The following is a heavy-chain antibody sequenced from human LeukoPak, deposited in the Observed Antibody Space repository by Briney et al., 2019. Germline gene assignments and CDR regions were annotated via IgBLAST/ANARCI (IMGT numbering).Heavy chain of an antibody. CDR2: IASAGDT. CDR1: GFTFSDFD. CDR3: VRGGHIGFDY. Sequence: GGSLRLSCAASGFTFSDFDMHWVRQATGRGQEWVSSIASAGDTYYVASVRGRFTISRENAKSSLYLQMNSLRAGDTAVYYCVRGGHIGFDYWGRGTLVTVS. J-gene: IGHJ4*02. D-gene: IGHD2-21*01. V-gene: IGHV3-13*04.